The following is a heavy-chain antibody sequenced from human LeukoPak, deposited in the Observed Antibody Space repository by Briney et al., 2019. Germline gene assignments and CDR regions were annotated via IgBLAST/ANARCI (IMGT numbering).Heavy chain of an antibody. Sequence: PSETLSLTCTVSGGSISSYYWSWIRQPPGKGLELIGYIYYSGSTNYNPSLKSRVTISVDTSKNQFSLKLSSVTAADTAVYYCARSGYCSGGSCYPGGDYYYYYMDVWGKGTTVTVSS. V-gene: IGHV4-59*08. CDR1: GGSISSYY. J-gene: IGHJ6*03. CDR2: IYYSGST. CDR3: ARSGYCSGGSCYPGGDYYYYYMDV. D-gene: IGHD2-15*01.